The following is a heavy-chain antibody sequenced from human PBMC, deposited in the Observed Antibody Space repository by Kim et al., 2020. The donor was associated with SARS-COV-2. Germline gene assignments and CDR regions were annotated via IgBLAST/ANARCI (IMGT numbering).Heavy chain of an antibody. CDR1: GYSFTSYW. Sequence: GESLKISCKGSGYSFTSYWIGWVRQMPGKGLEWMGIIYPGDSDTRYSPSFQGQVTISADKSISTAYLQWSSLKASDTAMYYCARQGISGYSGSTIDYWGQGTLVTVSS. CDR2: IYPGDSDT. J-gene: IGHJ4*02. D-gene: IGHD5-12*01. V-gene: IGHV5-51*01. CDR3: ARQGISGYSGSTIDY.